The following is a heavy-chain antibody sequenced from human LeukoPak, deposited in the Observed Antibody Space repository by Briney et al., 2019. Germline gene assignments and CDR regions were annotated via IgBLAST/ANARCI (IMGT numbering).Heavy chain of an antibody. CDR1: GYTFTHYY. D-gene: IGHD2-2*01. Sequence: GASVKVSCKSSGYTFTHYYIHWVRQAPGQGLEWMAISNPSGGSTRSTEKVQGRVTMTSDMSTSTIYMELSSLRSEDTAVYYCARGAGYELGGIMFDFWGQGTLVTVSS. J-gene: IGHJ4*02. CDR3: ARGAGYELGGIMFDF. V-gene: IGHV1-46*01. CDR2: SNPSGGST.